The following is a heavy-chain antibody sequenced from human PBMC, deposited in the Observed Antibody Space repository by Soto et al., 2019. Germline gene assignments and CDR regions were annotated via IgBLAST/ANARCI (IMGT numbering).Heavy chain of an antibody. CDR1: GGTFSSYA. D-gene: IGHD3-22*01. J-gene: IGHJ6*04. V-gene: IGHV1-69*13. CDR2: IIPIFGTA. CDR3: ARFEYYYDSSGYRRYYGMDV. Sequence: SVKVSCKASGGTFSSYAISWVRQAPGQGLEWMGGIIPIFGTANYAQKFQGRVTITADESTSTAYMELSSLRSEDTAVYYCARFEYYYDSSGYRRYYGMDVWGEGMTVTVSS.